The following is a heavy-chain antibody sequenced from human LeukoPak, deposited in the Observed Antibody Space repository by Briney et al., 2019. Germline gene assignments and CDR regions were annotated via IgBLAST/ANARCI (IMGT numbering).Heavy chain of an antibody. V-gene: IGHV1-2*02. J-gene: IGHJ4*02. Sequence: ASVKVSCKASGYTFTGYYMHWLRQAPGQGLEWMGGINPNSGGTNYAQKFQGRVTMTRDTSISTAYMELSRLRSDDTAVYYCARPKGPIAAADDYFDYWGQGTLVTVSS. CDR2: INPNSGGT. CDR3: ARPKGPIAAADDYFDY. CDR1: GYTFTGYY. D-gene: IGHD6-13*01.